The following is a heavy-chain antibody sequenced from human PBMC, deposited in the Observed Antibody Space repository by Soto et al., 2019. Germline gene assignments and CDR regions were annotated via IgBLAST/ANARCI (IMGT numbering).Heavy chain of an antibody. CDR3: ARLGYSGYDYYHYYGMDV. J-gene: IGHJ6*02. CDR2: IIPIFGTA. Sequence: GASVKVSCKASGGTFSSYAISWVRQAPGRGLGWMGGIIPIFGTANYAQKFQGRVTITADESTSTAYMELSSLRSEDTAVYYCARLGYSGYDYYHYYGMDVWGQGTTVTVSS. CDR1: GGTFSSYA. D-gene: IGHD5-12*01. V-gene: IGHV1-69*13.